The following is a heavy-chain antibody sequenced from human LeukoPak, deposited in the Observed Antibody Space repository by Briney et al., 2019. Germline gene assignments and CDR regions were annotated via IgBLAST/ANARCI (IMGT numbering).Heavy chain of an antibody. J-gene: IGHJ2*01. CDR2: IWYDGSNK. CDR1: GFTFSSYG. CDR3: ARDHEIYDSGSDWYFDL. D-gene: IGHD3-10*01. V-gene: IGHV3-33*01. Sequence: GGSLRLSCAASGFTFSSYGMHWVRQAPGKGLEWVAVIWYDGSNKYYADSVKGRFTISRDNSKSTLYLQVNSLRAEDTAVYYCARDHEIYDSGSDWYFDLWGRGTLVTVSS.